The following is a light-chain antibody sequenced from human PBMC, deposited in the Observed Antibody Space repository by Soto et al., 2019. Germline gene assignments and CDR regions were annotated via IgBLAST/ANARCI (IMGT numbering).Light chain of an antibody. CDR2: SAS. J-gene: IGKJ1*01. CDR3: QHYNSYGT. V-gene: IGKV1-9*01. Sequence: DIQLTQSPSFLSPSIVDSVTITFRASQVISTSLAWYQVKPGKAPKLLIYSASTLESGVPSRFSATVSGTEFSLTISSLQPDDFATYYCQHYNSYGTFGQGTKVDIK. CDR1: QVISTS.